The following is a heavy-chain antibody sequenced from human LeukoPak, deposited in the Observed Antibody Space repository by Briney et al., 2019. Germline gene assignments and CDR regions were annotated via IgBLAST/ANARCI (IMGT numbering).Heavy chain of an antibody. CDR3: ASLKNYYDSSGYLVTDAFDI. D-gene: IGHD3-22*01. CDR2: ISGYNGNT. J-gene: IGHJ3*02. Sequence: ASVKVSCKASGGTFSGYAISWVRQAPGQGLEWMGWISGYNGNTNYAQKLQGRVTMTTDTSTRTAYMELRSLKSDDTAVYYCASLKNYYDSSGYLVTDAFDIWGQGTMVTVSS. CDR1: GGTFSGYA. V-gene: IGHV1-18*01.